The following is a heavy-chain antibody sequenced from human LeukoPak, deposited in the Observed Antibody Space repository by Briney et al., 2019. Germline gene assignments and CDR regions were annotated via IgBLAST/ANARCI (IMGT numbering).Heavy chain of an antibody. CDR3: ASLYDSSGYHPFDY. J-gene: IGHJ4*02. CDR1: GYTFTSYG. D-gene: IGHD3-22*01. CDR2: ISAYNGNT. Sequence: ASVKVSCKASGYTFTSYGISWVRQAPGQGLEWMGWISAYNGNTNYAQKLQGRVTMTTDTSTSTAYMELRSLRSDDTAVYYCASLYDSSGYHPFDYWSQGTLVTVSS. V-gene: IGHV1-18*01.